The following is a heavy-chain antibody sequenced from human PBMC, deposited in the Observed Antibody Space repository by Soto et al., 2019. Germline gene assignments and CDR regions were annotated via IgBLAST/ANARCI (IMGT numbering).Heavy chain of an antibody. Sequence: PGGSLRLSCTASGFTFGDYAMSWFRQAPGKGLEWVGFIRSKAYGGTTEYAASVKGRFTISRDDSKSIAYLQMNSLKTEDTAVYYCTRDEPYSCSNYDFWSGCCYYFDYWGQGTLVTVSS. J-gene: IGHJ4*02. CDR1: GFTFGDYA. D-gene: IGHD3-3*01. CDR2: IRSKAYGGTT. CDR3: TRDEPYSCSNYDFWSGCCYYFDY. V-gene: IGHV3-49*03.